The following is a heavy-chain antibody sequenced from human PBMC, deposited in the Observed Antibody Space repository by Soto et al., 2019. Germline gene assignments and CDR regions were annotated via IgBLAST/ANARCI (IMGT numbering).Heavy chain of an antibody. CDR1: GFTFSSFA. J-gene: IGHJ5*02. D-gene: IGHD6-13*01. CDR3: AREGIAAAENWFDP. CDR2: ISSDGSST. Sequence: GGSLRLSCAASGFTFSSFAMRWVRQAPGKGLVWVSAISSDGSSTSYADTVKGRFTISRDNTKNTLYLQMNSLRAEATAVYYSAREGIAAAENWFDPWGQGTLVTVSS. V-gene: IGHV3-23*01.